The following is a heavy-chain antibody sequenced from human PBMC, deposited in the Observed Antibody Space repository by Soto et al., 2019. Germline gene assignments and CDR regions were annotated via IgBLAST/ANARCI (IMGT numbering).Heavy chain of an antibody. J-gene: IGHJ4*02. Sequence: QVQLVQSGAEVKSPGASVKVSCKASGYTFTSYDINWVRQATGQGFEGMGWMNAKSGGTRYIQNFHETVTMTRDTALSTAYMKQSSRTSEDTAVYYCASGPTGMLDYLGQGALVTVSS. V-gene: IGHV1-8*01. CDR1: GYTFTSYD. CDR2: MNAKSGGT. CDR3: ASGPTGMLDY.